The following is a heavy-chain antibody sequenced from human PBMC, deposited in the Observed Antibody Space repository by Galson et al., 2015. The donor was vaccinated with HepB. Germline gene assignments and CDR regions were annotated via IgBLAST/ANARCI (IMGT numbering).Heavy chain of an antibody. Sequence: LRLSCAASGFTFSSYAMHWVRQAPGKGLEWVAVISYDGSNKYYADSVKGRFTISRDNSKNTLYLQMNSLRAEDTAVYYCARAEEVVSVAQFDYWGQGTLVTVSS. D-gene: IGHD2-15*01. J-gene: IGHJ4*02. CDR2: ISYDGSNK. V-gene: IGHV3-30-3*01. CDR1: GFTFSSYA. CDR3: ARAEEVVSVAQFDY.